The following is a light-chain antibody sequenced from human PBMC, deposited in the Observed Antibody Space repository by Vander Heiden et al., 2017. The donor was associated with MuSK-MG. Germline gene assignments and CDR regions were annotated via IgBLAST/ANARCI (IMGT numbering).Light chain of an antibody. CDR1: QRIITN. CDR2: EAS. CDR3: QQYTGGPPIIT. V-gene: IGKV3D-15*01. J-gene: IGKJ2*01. Sequence: IVMTQPPATLSLSPGERATLSCRASQRIITNVAWYQQKFGQAPRVLIYEASTRAAGVPARFTGSGSGTDFTLTISSLKSEDSAVYYCQQYTGGPPIITFGQGTQLEI.